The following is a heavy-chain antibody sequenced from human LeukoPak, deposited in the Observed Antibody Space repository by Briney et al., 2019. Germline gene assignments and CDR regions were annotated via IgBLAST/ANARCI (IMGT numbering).Heavy chain of an antibody. CDR2: IYYSGST. Sequence: PSETLSLTCAVYGGSFSGYYWSWIRQHPGKGLEWIGYIYYSGSTYYNPSLKSRVTISVVTSKNQFSLKLSSVTAADTAIYYCASGDNDPLFDYWGQGTLVTVSS. CDR3: ASGDNDPLFDY. CDR1: GGSFSGYY. J-gene: IGHJ4*02. D-gene: IGHD1-1*01. V-gene: IGHV4-31*11.